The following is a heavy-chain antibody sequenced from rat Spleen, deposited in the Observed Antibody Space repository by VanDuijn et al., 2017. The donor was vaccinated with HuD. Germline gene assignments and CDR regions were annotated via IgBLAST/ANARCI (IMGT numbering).Heavy chain of an antibody. CDR2: INSAGST. D-gene: IGHD1-12*02. CDR1: GHSIDSSYR. V-gene: IGHV3-3*01. CDR3: ARSDGTHSYLPFAD. Sequence: VQLQESGPGLVKPSQSLSLTCSVTGHSIDSSYRWNWIRKFPGNKLEWMGYINSAGSTIYNPSLNSRISITRDTSKNQFFLQLNSVTPDDTATYYCARSDGTHSYLPFADWGQGTLVTVSS. J-gene: IGHJ3*01.